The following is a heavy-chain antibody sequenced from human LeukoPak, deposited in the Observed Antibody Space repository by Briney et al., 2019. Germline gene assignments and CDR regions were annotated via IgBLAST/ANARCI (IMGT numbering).Heavy chain of an antibody. Sequence: SGGSLRLSCAAAGITFSRNSMNWVRQAPGKGLEWVSSISSSSNYIYYADSVKGRFTISRDNAKNSLYLQMNSLRAEDTAVYYCARDHWGSKVTFDYWGQGTLVPVSS. V-gene: IGHV3-21*01. CDR2: ISSSSNYI. CDR3: ARDHWGSKVTFDY. D-gene: IGHD4-17*01. CDR1: GITFSRNS. J-gene: IGHJ4*02.